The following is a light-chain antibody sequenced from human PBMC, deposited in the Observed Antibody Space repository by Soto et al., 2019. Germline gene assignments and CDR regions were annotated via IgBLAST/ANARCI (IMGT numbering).Light chain of an antibody. CDR1: HNLIGHENF. CDR2: DVT. V-gene: IGLV2-14*03. CDR3: CSDRSDIPRVYV. J-gene: IGLJ1*01. Sequence: ALAQSTAFSLSPRQSINVTLGGTHNLIGHENFVSWYQQHPDKVPKLIIYDVTRRASGVSSRFSASKSGNTAYLAISGLQADDDPDYYGCSDRSDIPRVYVFGAGTKVPV.